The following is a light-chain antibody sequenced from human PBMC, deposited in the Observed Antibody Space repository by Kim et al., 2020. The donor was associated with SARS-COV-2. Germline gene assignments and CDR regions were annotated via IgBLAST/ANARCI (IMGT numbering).Light chain of an antibody. Sequence: ELTQPPSMSGTPGQTLIISCSGNTSNIGVNIVNWYKQLSRAAPQLLIFNNYQRPSGVPDRISGSKSGTSASLAISGLRSDDEADYYCASWDDSLVGVLFGGGTKVTVL. CDR2: NNY. CDR3: ASWDDSLVGVL. V-gene: IGLV1-44*01. J-gene: IGLJ3*02. CDR1: TSNIGVNI.